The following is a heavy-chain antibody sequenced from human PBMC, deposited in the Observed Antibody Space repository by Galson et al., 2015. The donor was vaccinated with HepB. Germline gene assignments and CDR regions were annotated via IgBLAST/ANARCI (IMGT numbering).Heavy chain of an antibody. CDR3: ARESVYTNGLSYFFDY. D-gene: IGHD1-1*01. Sequence: SLRLSCAASRFTFSSYAMHWVRQAPGKGLDWVALISYDGINQYYGDSVKGRFTVSRDNANNTLYLQMNSLRPEDTAVYYCARESVYTNGLSYFFDYWGQGALVTVSS. V-gene: IGHV3-30*04. CDR2: ISYDGINQ. CDR1: RFTFSSYA. J-gene: IGHJ4*02.